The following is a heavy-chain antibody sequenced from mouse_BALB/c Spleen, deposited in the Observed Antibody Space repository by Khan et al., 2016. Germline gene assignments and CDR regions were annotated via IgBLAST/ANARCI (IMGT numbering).Heavy chain of an antibody. D-gene: IGHD2-4*01. J-gene: IGHJ3*01. CDR1: GFNIKDTY. CDR2: IDPANGNT. V-gene: IGHV14-3*02. CDR3: ARSPYDYDVGFAY. Sequence: EVQLQESGAELVKPGASVKLSCTASGFNIKDTYMHWVKQRPEQGLEWIGRIDPANGNTNYDPKFKGKATITADTSSNTAYLQLSSLTSEDTAVYDCARSPYDYDVGFAYWGQGTLVTVSA.